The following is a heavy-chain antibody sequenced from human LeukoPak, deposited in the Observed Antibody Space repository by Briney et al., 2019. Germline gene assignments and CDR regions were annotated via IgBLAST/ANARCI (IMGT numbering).Heavy chain of an antibody. CDR3: AKARHCGGDCYSLMDY. J-gene: IGHJ4*02. D-gene: IGHD2-21*02. Sequence: SETLSLTCTVSGGSISGYYWTWIRQLPGKGLEWIGYIYNSGITNYNPSLKSRVTVSVDTSKNQFSLRLTSVTAADTAVYYCAKARHCGGDCYSLMDYWGQGILVTVSS. V-gene: IGHV4-59*08. CDR2: IYNSGIT. CDR1: GGSISGYY.